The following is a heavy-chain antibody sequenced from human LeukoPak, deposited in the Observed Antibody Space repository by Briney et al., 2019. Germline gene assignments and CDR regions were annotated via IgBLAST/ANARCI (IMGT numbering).Heavy chain of an antibody. CDR3: AAPLTWIQLWSPLDYYGMDV. CDR1: GFTFSSYA. D-gene: IGHD5-18*01. CDR2: ISGSGGST. J-gene: IGHJ6*02. Sequence: GGSLRLSCAASGFTFSSYAMSWVRQAPGKGLEWVSAISGSGGSTYYADSVKGRFTISRDNSKNTLYLQMNSLRAEDTAVYYCAAPLTWIQLWSPLDYYGMDVWGQGTTVTVSS. V-gene: IGHV3-23*01.